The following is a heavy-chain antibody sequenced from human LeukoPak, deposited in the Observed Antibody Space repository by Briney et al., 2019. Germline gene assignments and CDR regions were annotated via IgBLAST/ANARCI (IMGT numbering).Heavy chain of an antibody. Sequence: ASVKVSCKASGYTFTTYYIHWVRQAPGQGLEWMGIINPSGGTTNYAQKFQGRVTMIRDTSTSTVYMELSSLTSEDTAVYYCARVSLSGSYFPDAFDIWGQGTMVTVSS. V-gene: IGHV1-46*01. D-gene: IGHD1-26*01. CDR2: INPSGGTT. CDR3: ARVSLSGSYFPDAFDI. J-gene: IGHJ3*02. CDR1: GYTFTTYY.